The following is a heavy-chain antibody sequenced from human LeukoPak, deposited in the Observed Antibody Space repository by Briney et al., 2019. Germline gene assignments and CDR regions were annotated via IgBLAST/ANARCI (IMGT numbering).Heavy chain of an antibody. CDR2: ITSNGDTT. CDR1: GFTFSSYA. CDR3: LKDRLGTGDY. D-gene: IGHD7-27*01. V-gene: IGHV3-64D*06. Sequence: PGGSLRLSCSASGFTFSSYAMHWVRQAPGKGLEYVSSITSNGDTTYYTDSVKGRFTISRDNSKNTLYIQMSSLRAEDTAVYYCLKDRLGTGDYWGQGTLVSVSS. J-gene: IGHJ4*02.